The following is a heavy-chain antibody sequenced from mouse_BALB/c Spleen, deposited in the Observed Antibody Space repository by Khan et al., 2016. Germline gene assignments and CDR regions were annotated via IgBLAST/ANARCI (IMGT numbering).Heavy chain of an antibody. Sequence: QIQLVQSGPELKKPGETVKISCKASGYAFTNYGMNWVKQTPGKGLKWMGWIKTYSGESTYADDFKGRFAFSLETSSSTASLQINSLKNEDMATYFCARRWLLDLYYSMDVWSQGTSVTVSS. J-gene: IGHJ4*01. D-gene: IGHD1-1*02. CDR1: GYAFTNYG. CDR3: ARRWLLDLYYSMDV. V-gene: IGHV9-1*02. CDR2: IKTYSGES.